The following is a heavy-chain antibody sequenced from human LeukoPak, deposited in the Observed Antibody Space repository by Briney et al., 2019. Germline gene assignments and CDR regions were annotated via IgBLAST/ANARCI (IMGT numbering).Heavy chain of an antibody. J-gene: IGHJ4*02. Sequence: PGGSLRLSCADSGFTFSSYWMSWGRPAPGKGLERGANIKQDGSEKYYVDSVKGRFTISRDNAKNSLYLQMNSLRAEDTAVYYCARGWGWLYWGQGTLVTVSS. CDR2: IKQDGSEK. V-gene: IGHV3-7*01. D-gene: IGHD1-26*01. CDR1: GFTFSSYW. CDR3: ARGWGWLY.